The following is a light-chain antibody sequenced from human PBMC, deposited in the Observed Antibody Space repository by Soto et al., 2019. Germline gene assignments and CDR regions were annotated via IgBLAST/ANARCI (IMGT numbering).Light chain of an antibody. V-gene: IGLV2-8*01. CDR1: SSDVGGYDY. J-gene: IGLJ1*01. Sequence: QSVLTQPPSASGSPGQSVTISCTGTSSDVGGYDYVSWYQQHAGKAPKLMIYGVTKRPSGVPDRFSGSKSGNTASLTVSGLQAEDEADYYCSSYAASNNFVFGTGTKLTVL. CDR3: SSYAASNNFV. CDR2: GVT.